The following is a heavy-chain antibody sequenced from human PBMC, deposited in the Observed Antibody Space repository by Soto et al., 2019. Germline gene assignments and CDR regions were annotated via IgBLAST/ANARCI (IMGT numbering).Heavy chain of an antibody. D-gene: IGHD1-26*01. V-gene: IGHV3-23*01. J-gene: IGHJ4*02. CDR2: ISGRGDST. CDR1: GFTFSTYA. CDR3: ARRGSGSYYGY. Sequence: VQLLESGGGLVQPGGSLRLSCAASGFTFSTYAMRWVRQAPGKGLEWVSAISGRGDSTYYADSVKGRFTISRDNSKNTLYLQMNSLRAEDTAVYYCARRGSGSYYGYWGQGTLVTVSS.